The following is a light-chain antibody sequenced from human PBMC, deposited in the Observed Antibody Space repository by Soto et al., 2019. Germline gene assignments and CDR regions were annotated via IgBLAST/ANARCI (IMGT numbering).Light chain of an antibody. J-gene: IGKJ1*01. Sequence: EIVLTQSPGTLSLSPGERATLSCRASQSISMSYLAWYQQRPGQAPRLLIYGASNRAAGIPDRFSGSASGADFTLIITRLEPEDFAVYSCHQFGPSHWTFRQGTKVELK. CDR1: QSISMSY. V-gene: IGKV3-20*01. CDR2: GAS. CDR3: HQFGPSHWT.